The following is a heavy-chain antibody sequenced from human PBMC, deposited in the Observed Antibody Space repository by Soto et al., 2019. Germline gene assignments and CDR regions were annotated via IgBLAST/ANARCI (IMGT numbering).Heavy chain of an antibody. J-gene: IGHJ4*02. CDR3: ARLHPSSSLDY. Sequence: QLQLQESGPGLVKPSETLSLTCTVSGGSISSSSYYWGWIRQPPGKGLEWIESIYYSGSTYYNPSLKSRVTISVDTSKNQFSLKLSSVTAADTAVYYCARLHPSSSLDYWGQGTLVTVSS. CDR2: IYYSGST. V-gene: IGHV4-39*01. D-gene: IGHD6-13*01. CDR1: GGSISSSSYY.